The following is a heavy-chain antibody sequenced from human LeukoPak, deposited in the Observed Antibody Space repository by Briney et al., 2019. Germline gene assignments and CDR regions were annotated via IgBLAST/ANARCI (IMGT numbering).Heavy chain of an antibody. V-gene: IGHV4-34*01. CDR1: GGSFSGYY. CDR2: INHSGST. D-gene: IGHD5-24*01. Sequence: PSETLSLTCAVYGGSFSGYYWSWIRQPPGKGLEWIGEINHSGSTNYNPSLKSRVTISVDTSKNQFSLKLSSVTAADTAVYYCARCVMATSFDPWGQGTLVTVSS. CDR3: ARCVMATSFDP. J-gene: IGHJ5*02.